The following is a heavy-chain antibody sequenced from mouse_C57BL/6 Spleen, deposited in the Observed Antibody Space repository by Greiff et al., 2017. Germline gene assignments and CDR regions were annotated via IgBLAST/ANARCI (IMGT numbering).Heavy chain of an antibody. D-gene: IGHD1-1*01. CDR3: ETYYYGSSYGDWYFDV. CDR2: INPSSGYT. Sequence: QVQLQQSGAELAKPGASVKLSCKASGYTFTSYWMHWVKQRPGQGPEWIGYINPSSGYTKYNQKFKDKATLTADKSSSTAYMQLSSLTYEDSAVYCCETYYYGSSYGDWYFDVWGTGTTVTVSS. J-gene: IGHJ1*03. CDR1: GYTFTSYW. V-gene: IGHV1-7*01.